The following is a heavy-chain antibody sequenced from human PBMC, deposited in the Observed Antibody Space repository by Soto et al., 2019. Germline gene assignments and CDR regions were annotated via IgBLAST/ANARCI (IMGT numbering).Heavy chain of an antibody. CDR1: GGSISSYY. J-gene: IGHJ6*02. D-gene: IGHD3-22*01. CDR3: ARGRDSSGYYSYYYYGMDV. V-gene: IGHV4-59*01. CDR2: IYYSGSI. Sequence: PSETLSLTCTVSGGSISSYYWSWIRQPPGKGLEWIGYIYYSGSINYNPSLKSRVTISVDTSKNQFSLKLSSVTAADTAVYYCARGRDSSGYYSYYYYGMDVWGQGTTVTVSS.